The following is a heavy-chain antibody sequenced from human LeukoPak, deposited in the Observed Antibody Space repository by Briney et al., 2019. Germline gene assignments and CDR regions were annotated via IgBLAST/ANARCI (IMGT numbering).Heavy chain of an antibody. D-gene: IGHD5-18*01. CDR3: ANMGYSYAPGLFDP. Sequence: SSETLSLTCTVSGGSISSSGYYWGWIRQTPGKGLEWIGSIYYSGSNYHNPSLKSRVSMSVDTSKNQFSLKLSSVTAADTAVYYCANMGYSYAPGLFDPWGQGTLVTVSS. CDR1: GGSISSSGYY. CDR2: IYYSGSN. V-gene: IGHV4-39*07. J-gene: IGHJ5*02.